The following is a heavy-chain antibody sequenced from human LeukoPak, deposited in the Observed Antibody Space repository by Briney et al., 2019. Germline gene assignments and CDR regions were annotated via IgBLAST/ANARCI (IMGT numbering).Heavy chain of an antibody. V-gene: IGHV3-30*18. CDR3: AKEPAAGGPHDY. Sequence: PGGSLRLSCAASGFTFSSYAMSWVRQTPGKGLELVTVISNDGRKKFYVDSVKGRFTISRDNAKNTLYLQMNSLRVEDTAVYYCAKEPAAGGPHDYWGQGTLVTVSS. D-gene: IGHD6-13*01. J-gene: IGHJ4*02. CDR1: GFTFSSYA. CDR2: ISNDGRKK.